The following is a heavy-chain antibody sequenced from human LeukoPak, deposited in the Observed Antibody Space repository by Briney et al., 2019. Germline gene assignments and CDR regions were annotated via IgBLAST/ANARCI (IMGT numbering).Heavy chain of an antibody. CDR2: ISGSGGST. V-gene: IGHV3-23*01. D-gene: IGHD5-18*01. J-gene: IGHJ4*02. Sequence: GGSRRLSCAASGFTFSSYAMSWARQVPGKGLEWVSAISGSGGSTYYADSVKDRFTISRDNSKNTLLLQMNSLRAEDSAVYYCARVFGYSYVNWGQGTLVTVSS. CDR1: GFTFSSYA. CDR3: ARVFGYSYVN.